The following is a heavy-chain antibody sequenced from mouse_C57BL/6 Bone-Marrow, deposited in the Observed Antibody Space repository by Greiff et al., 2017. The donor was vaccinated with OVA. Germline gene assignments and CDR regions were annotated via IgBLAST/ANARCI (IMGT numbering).Heavy chain of an antibody. CDR3: ASPAGRDYARDY. J-gene: IGHJ4*01. Sequence: QVQLKESGAELMKPGASVKLSCKATGYTFTGYWIEWVKQRPGHGLEWIGELLPGSGSTNYNEQFKGKATFTADTSSNTAYMQLSSLTTEDSASDDCASPAGRDYARDYWGQGTSVTVSS. V-gene: IGHV1-9*01. CDR2: LLPGSGST. CDR1: GYTFTGYW. D-gene: IGHD3-3*01.